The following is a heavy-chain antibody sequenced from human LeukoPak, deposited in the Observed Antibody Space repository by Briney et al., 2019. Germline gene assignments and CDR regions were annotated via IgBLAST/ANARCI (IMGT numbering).Heavy chain of an antibody. V-gene: IGHV1-46*01. Sequence: ASVKVSCKASGYTFTSYYMHWVRQAPGQGLEWMGIINPSGGTTSSAQKFQGRVTMTRDMSTSTVYMELSSLRSEDTAVYYCATIDGHYDSSGYWGQGTLVIVSS. D-gene: IGHD3-22*01. CDR1: GYTFTSYY. CDR2: INPSGGTT. CDR3: ATIDGHYDSSGY. J-gene: IGHJ4*02.